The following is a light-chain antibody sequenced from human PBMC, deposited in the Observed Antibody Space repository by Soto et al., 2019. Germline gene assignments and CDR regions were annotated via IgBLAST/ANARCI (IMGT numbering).Light chain of an antibody. CDR1: GSNIGSNS. CDR3: AAWDGNLDGLV. Sequence: QAVVTQPPSASGTPGQRVTISCSGSGSNIGSNSVYWYQQLPGTAPKLLIYGSDQRPSGVPDRFSGSKSGTSASLAISGLRSEDESDYYCAAWDGNLDGLVFGGGTKLTVL. V-gene: IGLV1-47*01. CDR2: GSD. J-gene: IGLJ3*02.